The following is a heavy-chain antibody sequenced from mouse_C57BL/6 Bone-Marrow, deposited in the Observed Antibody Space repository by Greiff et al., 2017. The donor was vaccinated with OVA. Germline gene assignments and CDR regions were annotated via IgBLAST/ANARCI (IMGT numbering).Heavy chain of an antibody. V-gene: IGHV1-47*01. Sequence: QVQLQQSGAELVKPGASVEMSCKASGYTFTTYPIEWMKQNHGKSLEWIGNFHPYNDDTKCNEKFKGKATLTVEKSSSTVYLELSRLTSDDSAVYYCARGYYGSSPFAYWGQGTLVTVSA. D-gene: IGHD1-1*01. CDR3: ARGYYGSSPFAY. J-gene: IGHJ3*01. CDR1: GYTFTTYP. CDR2: FHPYNDDT.